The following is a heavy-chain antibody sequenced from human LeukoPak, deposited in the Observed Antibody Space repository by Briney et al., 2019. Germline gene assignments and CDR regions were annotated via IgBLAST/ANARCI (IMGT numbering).Heavy chain of an antibody. V-gene: IGHV3-53*01. CDR1: GFTVSSNY. Sequence: GESLKISCAASGFTVSSNYMTWVRQAPGKGLEWVTAIYSGGSTYYADSVKGRFTISRDDSKNTLYLQMNSLRAEDTAVYYCARALYGDYGIFDYWGQGTLVSVSS. CDR2: IYSGGST. J-gene: IGHJ4*02. D-gene: IGHD4-17*01. CDR3: ARALYGDYGIFDY.